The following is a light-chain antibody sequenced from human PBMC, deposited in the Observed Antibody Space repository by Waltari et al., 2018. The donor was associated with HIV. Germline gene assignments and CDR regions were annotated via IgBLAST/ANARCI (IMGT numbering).Light chain of an antibody. CDR2: STT. V-gene: IGLV7-43*01. J-gene: IGLJ1*01. CDR3: LLYYGGAQRYV. Sequence: QTVVTQEPSLTVSPGGTVTLPCASSTGAVTSGNYPHWFPQKPGQAPRGLIYSTTNKNSWTPARFSGSLLGGKAALTLSGVQPEDEAEYYCLLYYGGAQRYVFGTGTKVTVL. CDR1: TGAVTSGNY.